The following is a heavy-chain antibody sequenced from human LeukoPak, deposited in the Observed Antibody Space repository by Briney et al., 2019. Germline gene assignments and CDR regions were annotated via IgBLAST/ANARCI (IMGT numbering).Heavy chain of an antibody. Sequence: PSETLSLTCAVYGGSFRGYYWSWIPQPPGKGLEWIGEINHSGSTNYNPSLKSRVTISVATSKNQFSLKLSSVTAADTAVYYCARVVRRYCSSTSCYKWDNWFDPGGQGTLVTVSS. CDR2: INHSGST. V-gene: IGHV4-34*01. CDR1: GGSFRGYY. J-gene: IGHJ5*02. D-gene: IGHD2-2*02. CDR3: ARVVRRYCSSTSCYKWDNWFDP.